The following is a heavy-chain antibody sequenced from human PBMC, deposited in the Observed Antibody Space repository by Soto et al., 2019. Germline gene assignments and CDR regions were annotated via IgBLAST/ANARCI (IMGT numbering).Heavy chain of an antibody. Sequence: GGSLRLSCAASGFTFSSYAMSWVRQAPGKGLEWVSAISGSGGSTYYADSVKGRFTISRDNSKNTLYLQMNSLRAEDAAVYYCAKGRGTIFGVPRHWYGMDVWGQGTTVTVSS. CDR1: GFTFSSYA. CDR3: AKGRGTIFGVPRHWYGMDV. D-gene: IGHD3-3*01. CDR2: ISGSGGST. V-gene: IGHV3-23*01. J-gene: IGHJ6*02.